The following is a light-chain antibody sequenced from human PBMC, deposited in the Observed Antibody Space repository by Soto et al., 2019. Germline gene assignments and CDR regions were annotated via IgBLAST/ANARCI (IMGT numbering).Light chain of an antibody. Sequence: EIVLTQSPGTLSLSPGERATLSCRASQSVSSSYLAWYQQKPGQAPRLLIYGASSKATGFPDRFSGSGSGTDFTVTISRLEPEDFAEYYCQQYGSSLFTFGPGTKVDIK. J-gene: IGKJ3*01. V-gene: IGKV3-20*01. CDR3: QQYGSSLFT. CDR1: QSVSSSY. CDR2: GAS.